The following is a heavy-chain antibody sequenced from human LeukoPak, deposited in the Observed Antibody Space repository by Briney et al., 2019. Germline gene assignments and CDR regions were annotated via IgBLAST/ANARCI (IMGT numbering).Heavy chain of an antibody. V-gene: IGHV4-39*01. J-gene: IGHJ4*02. CDR1: GGSIDTSHYY. D-gene: IGHD6-19*01. CDR3: VRLASGLIDY. CDR2: IHYSGST. Sequence: LETLSLTRTVSGGSIDTSHYYWGWIRQPPGEGLEWIASIHYSGSTHYNPSLKSRVTISVDTSKNQFSLKLSSVTAADTAVYYCVRLASGLIDYWGQGTLVTVSS.